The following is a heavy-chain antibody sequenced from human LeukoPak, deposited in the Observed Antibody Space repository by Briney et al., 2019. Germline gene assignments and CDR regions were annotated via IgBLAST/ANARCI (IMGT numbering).Heavy chain of an antibody. CDR2: IYYSGST. J-gene: IGHJ4*02. D-gene: IGHD3-22*01. CDR3: ARGTHSSGYYSFDY. Sequence: SETLSLTCTVSGGSISSGGYYWSWIRQHPGKGLEWIGYIYYSGSTYYNPSLKSRVTISVDTSKNQFSLKLSSVTAADTAVYYCARGTHSSGYYSFDYWGQGTLVTVSS. V-gene: IGHV4-31*03. CDR1: GGSISSGGYY.